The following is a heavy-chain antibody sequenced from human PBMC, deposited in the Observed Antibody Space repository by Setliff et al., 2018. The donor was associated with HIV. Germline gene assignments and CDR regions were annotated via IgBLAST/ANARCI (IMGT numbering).Heavy chain of an antibody. CDR3: VRGKRYAYTSGGLDV. CDR2: ISSSSSTI. Sequence: GGSLRLSCAASGFSFSGYSMNWVRQAPGRGLEWLSYISSSSSTIYYADPVKGRFTISRDNAKNTLYLQMNSLRAEDTAVYFCVRGKRYAYTSGGLDVWGQGTTVTVSS. J-gene: IGHJ6*02. V-gene: IGHV3-48*04. D-gene: IGHD3-16*01. CDR1: GFSFSGYS.